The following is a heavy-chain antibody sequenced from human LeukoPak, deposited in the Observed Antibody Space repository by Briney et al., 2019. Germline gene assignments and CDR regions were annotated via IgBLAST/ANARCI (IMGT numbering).Heavy chain of an antibody. Sequence: GGSLRLSCAASGFTFSSAWMTWVRQPPGKGLEWVGHIKSRTDGGSTDYSTPVKGRFTVSRDDSKNTIYLQMNSLKTEDSAVYYCATEFYSNGYNYWGQGTPVTVSS. CDR2: IKSRTDGGST. D-gene: IGHD5-24*01. CDR1: GFTFSSAW. CDR3: ATEFYSNGYNY. V-gene: IGHV3-15*01. J-gene: IGHJ4*02.